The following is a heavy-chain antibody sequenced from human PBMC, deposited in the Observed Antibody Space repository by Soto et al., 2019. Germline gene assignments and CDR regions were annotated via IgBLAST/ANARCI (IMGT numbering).Heavy chain of an antibody. D-gene: IGHD6-13*01. CDR1: GGSFSGYY. J-gene: IGHJ6*02. V-gene: IGHV4-34*01. CDR3: ATVGGRWYDYYYYGMDV. Sequence: SETLSLTCAVYGGSFSGYYWSWIRQPPGKGLEWIGEINHSGSTNYNPSLKSRVTISVDTSKNQFSLKLSSVTAADTAVYYCATVGGRWYDYYYYGMDVWGQGTTVTVSS. CDR2: INHSGST.